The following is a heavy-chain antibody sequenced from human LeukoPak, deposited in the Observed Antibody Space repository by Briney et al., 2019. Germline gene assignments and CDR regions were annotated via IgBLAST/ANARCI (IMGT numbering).Heavy chain of an antibody. CDR3: ARGRDIVGATSDDY. V-gene: IGHV4-34*01. Sequence: SETLSLTCAVYGGSFSGYYWSCIRQPPGKGLEWIGEINHSGSTNYNPSLKSRVTISVDTSKNQFSLKLSSVTAADTAVYYCARGRDIVGATSDDYWGQGTLVTVSS. CDR2: INHSGST. CDR1: GGSFSGYY. J-gene: IGHJ4*02. D-gene: IGHD1-26*01.